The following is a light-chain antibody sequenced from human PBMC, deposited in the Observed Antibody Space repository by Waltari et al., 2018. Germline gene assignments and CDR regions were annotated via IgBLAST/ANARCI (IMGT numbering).Light chain of an antibody. Sequence: DIVMTQSPDSLAVSLGERATINCKSSQSVLFSSNSNNYLAWYQQKSGQPPKLLIYWASPRESGVPDRFSGSGSGTHFTLTISSLQAEDVAVYYCQQYYSTPWTFGQGTKVEIK. CDR1: QSVLFSSNSNNY. CDR2: WAS. J-gene: IGKJ1*01. CDR3: QQYYSTPWT. V-gene: IGKV4-1*01.